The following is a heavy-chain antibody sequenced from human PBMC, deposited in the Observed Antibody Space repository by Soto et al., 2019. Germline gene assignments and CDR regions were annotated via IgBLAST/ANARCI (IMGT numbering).Heavy chain of an antibody. V-gene: IGHV3-33*01. CDR2: IWADGSNT. CDR3: YVGSSWTGPQNDY. Sequence: QVQLVESGGGVVQPGKSLRLSCAASGFTFSSYGMHWVRQAPGKGLEWVALIWADGSNTYYADSVKGRFTISRDNSKNTLYLQIISLRAEDTAENSCYVGSSWTGPQNDYWGQGTLVTVSS. CDR1: GFTFSSYG. J-gene: IGHJ4*02. D-gene: IGHD6-13*01.